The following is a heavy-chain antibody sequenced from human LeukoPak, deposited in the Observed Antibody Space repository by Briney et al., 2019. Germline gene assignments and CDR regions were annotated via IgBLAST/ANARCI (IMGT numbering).Heavy chain of an antibody. CDR1: GFTFSSYG. CDR3: ARAYGSGSYSLSPDY. J-gene: IGHJ4*02. D-gene: IGHD3-10*01. CDR2: IKQDGSEK. V-gene: IGHV3-7*04. Sequence: GRSLRLSCAASGFTFSSYGMHWVRQAPGKGLEWVANIKQDGSEKYYVDSVKGRFTISRDNAKNSLYLQMNSLRAEDTAVYYCARAYGSGSYSLSPDYWGQGTLVTVSS.